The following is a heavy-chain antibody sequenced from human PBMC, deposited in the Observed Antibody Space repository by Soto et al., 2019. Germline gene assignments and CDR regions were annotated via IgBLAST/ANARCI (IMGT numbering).Heavy chain of an antibody. V-gene: IGHV3-33*01. CDR2: IWYDGSNK. D-gene: IGHD3-3*01. CDR3: AREMYYDFWSGSLAPYGMDV. J-gene: IGHJ6*02. CDR1: GFTFSSYG. Sequence: PGGSLRLSCAASGFTFSSYGMHWVRQAPGKGLEWVAVIWYDGSNKYYADSVKGRFTISRDNSKNTLYLQMNSLRAEDTAVYYCAREMYYDFWSGSLAPYGMDVWGQGTTVTVSS.